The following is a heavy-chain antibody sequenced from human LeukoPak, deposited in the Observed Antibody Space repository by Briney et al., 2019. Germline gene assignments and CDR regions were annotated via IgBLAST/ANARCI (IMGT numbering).Heavy chain of an antibody. J-gene: IGHJ4*02. CDR3: ARDRQYYYDSSGYAD. V-gene: IGHV4-39*07. Sequence: SETLSLTCTVSGGSISSYYWGWIRQPPGKGLEWMGSIYYSGSTYYNPSLKSQVTISVDTSKNQFSLKLSSVTAADTAVYYCARDRQYYYDSSGYADWGQGTLVTVSS. CDR2: IYYSGST. D-gene: IGHD3-22*01. CDR1: GGSISSYY.